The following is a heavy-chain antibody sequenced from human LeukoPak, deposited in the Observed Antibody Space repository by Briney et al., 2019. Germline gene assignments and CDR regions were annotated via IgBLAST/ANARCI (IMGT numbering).Heavy chain of an antibody. CDR2: IYYSGST. V-gene: IGHV4-59*01. D-gene: IGHD4-17*01. Sequence: SETLSLTCTVFGGSISSYYWSWIRQPPGKGLEWIGYIYYSGSTNYNPSLKSRVTISVDTSKNQFSLKLSSVTAADTAVYYCARLRSGDYSSFDYWGQGTLVTVSS. J-gene: IGHJ4*02. CDR1: GGSISSYY. CDR3: ARLRSGDYSSFDY.